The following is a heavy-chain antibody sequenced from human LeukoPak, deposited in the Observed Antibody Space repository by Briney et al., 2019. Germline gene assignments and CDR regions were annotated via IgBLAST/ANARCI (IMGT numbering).Heavy chain of an antibody. CDR2: ISYDGSNK. CDR3: AKDEDYYGSGSSNDY. D-gene: IGHD3-10*01. J-gene: IGHJ4*02. Sequence: PGGSLRLSCAASGFTFSSYGMHWVRQAPGKGPEWVAVISYDGSNKYYADSVKGRFTISRDNSKNTLYLQMNSLRAEDTAVYYCAKDEDYYGSGSSNDYWGQGTLVTVSS. CDR1: GFTFSSYG. V-gene: IGHV3-30*18.